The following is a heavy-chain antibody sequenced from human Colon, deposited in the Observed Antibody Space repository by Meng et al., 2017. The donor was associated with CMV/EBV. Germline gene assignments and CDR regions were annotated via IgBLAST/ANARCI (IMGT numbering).Heavy chain of an antibody. V-gene: IGHV3-74*01. D-gene: IGHD2-15*01. Sequence: GESLKISCVVSGFTFRNYEMNWVRQAPGKGLVWVSRIIGDGSDRDYADSVKGRFTISRDNAKNTLYLQMNSLRVEDTAVYYCARGYCSGGSCHNWFDSWGLGTLVTVSS. J-gene: IGHJ5*01. CDR3: ARGYCSGGSCHNWFDS. CDR1: GFTFRNYE. CDR2: IIGDGSDR.